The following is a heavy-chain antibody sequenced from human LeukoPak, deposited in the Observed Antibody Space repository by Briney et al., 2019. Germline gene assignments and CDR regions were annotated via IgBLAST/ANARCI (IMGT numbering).Heavy chain of an antibody. D-gene: IGHD3-10*01. CDR1: GFTVSSNY. J-gene: IGHJ4*02. CDR3: ARDDRYGSGTVH. CDR2: IYSGGST. V-gene: IGHV3-53*01. Sequence: GGSLRLSCAASGFTVSSNYMSWVRQAPGKGLEWVSVIYSGGSTYYADSVKGRFTISRDNSKNTLYLQMNSLRAEDTAVYYCARDDRYGSGTVHWGQGTLVTVSS.